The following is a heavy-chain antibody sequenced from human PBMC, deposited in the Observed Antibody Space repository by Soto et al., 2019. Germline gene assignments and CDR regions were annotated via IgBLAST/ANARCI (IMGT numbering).Heavy chain of an antibody. CDR1: TFTFSNYA. Sequence: GWSLRLSCAASTFTFSNYALSWVRQAAGKEMQWVSTIGSGGDTYYADSVKGRFTISRDDSKTTMYLQMNSLRADDAAVYYCAQGLGANFPFLMYCDPWGQGTQVTISS. CDR2: IGSGGDT. D-gene: IGHD2-8*02. V-gene: IGHV3-23*01. CDR3: AQGLGANFPFLMYCDP. J-gene: IGHJ5*02.